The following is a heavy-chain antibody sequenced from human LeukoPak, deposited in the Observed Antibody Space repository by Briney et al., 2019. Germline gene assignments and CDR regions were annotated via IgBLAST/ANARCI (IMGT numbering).Heavy chain of an antibody. J-gene: IGHJ4*02. CDR2: ISGGEGAA. CDR1: GFTFSSSA. D-gene: IGHD6-19*01. V-gene: IGHV3-23*01. Sequence: GGSLRLSCAASGFTFSSSAMNWVRQAPGQGLEWVSSISGGEGAAYYPGSVKGRLTISRDNSKNTVYLQMNSLRAEDTAVYYCVKPKYIAVAGTPFDYWGQGTLVTVSS. CDR3: VKPKYIAVAGTPFDY.